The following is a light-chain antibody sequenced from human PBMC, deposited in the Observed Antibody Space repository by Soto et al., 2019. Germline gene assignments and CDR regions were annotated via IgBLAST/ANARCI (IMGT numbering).Light chain of an antibody. CDR1: SSDVGGYNY. CDR2: EVS. CDR3: ASYTGSDTVV. Sequence: QSVLTQPPSASGSPGQSVTNSCTGTSSDVGGYNYVSWYQQHPGKAPKLMIYEVSKRPSGVPDRLSGSKSGNTASLTVSGLQVEDEADYYCASYTGSDTVVFGGGTKLTVL. V-gene: IGLV2-8*01. J-gene: IGLJ2*01.